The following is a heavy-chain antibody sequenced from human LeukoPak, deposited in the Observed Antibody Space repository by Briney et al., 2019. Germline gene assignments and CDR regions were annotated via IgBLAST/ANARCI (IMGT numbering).Heavy chain of an antibody. CDR2: INTNTGNP. J-gene: IGHJ3*02. V-gene: IGHV7-4-1*02. D-gene: IGHD5-18*01. Sequence: ASVKVSCKASGYTFTDYYIHWVRQAPGQGLEWMGWINTNTGNPTYAQGFTGRFVFSLDTSVSTAYLQISSLKAEDTAVYYCASTYSYGYFGAFDIWGQGTMVTVSS. CDR3: ASTYSYGYFGAFDI. CDR1: GYTFTDYY.